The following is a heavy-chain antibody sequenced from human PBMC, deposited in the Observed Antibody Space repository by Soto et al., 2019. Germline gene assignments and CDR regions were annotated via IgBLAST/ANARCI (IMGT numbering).Heavy chain of an antibody. CDR3: TREAVVPAATEGYYFDY. J-gene: IGHJ4*02. D-gene: IGHD2-2*01. CDR2: IRSKAYGGTT. V-gene: IGHV3-49*03. Sequence: PGGSLRLSCTASGLTFGDYAMSWFRQAPGKGLEWVGFIRSKAYGGTTEYAASVKGRFTISRDDSKSIAYLQMNSLKTEDTAVYYCTREAVVPAATEGYYFDYWGQGTLVTVSS. CDR1: GLTFGDYA.